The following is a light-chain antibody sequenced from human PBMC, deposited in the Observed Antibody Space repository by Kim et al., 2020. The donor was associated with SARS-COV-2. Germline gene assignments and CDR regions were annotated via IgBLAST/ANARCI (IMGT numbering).Light chain of an antibody. CDR1: QSVSSY. Sequence: EIVLTQSPATLSLSPGERATLSCRASQSVSSYLAWYQQKPGQAPRLLIYDTSNRATGIPARFSGSGSGTDYTLTISSLEPEDFAVYYWQQSSNWPLTFGGGTKVDIK. CDR2: DTS. J-gene: IGKJ4*01. V-gene: IGKV3-11*01. CDR3: QQSSNWPLT.